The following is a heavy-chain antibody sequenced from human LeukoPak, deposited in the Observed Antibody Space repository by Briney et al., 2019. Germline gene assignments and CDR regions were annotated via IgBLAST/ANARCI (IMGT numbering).Heavy chain of an antibody. CDR1: GGSISSYY. J-gene: IGHJ4*02. Sequence: SETLSLTCTVSGGSISSYYWSWIRQPPGKGLEWIGYIYYSGSTNYNPSLKSRVTISVDTSKNQFSLKLSSVTAADTAVYSCVRGAVPSHYFDYWGQGTLVTVSS. V-gene: IGHV4-59*01. CDR2: IYYSGST. D-gene: IGHD4-17*01. CDR3: VRGAVPSHYFDY.